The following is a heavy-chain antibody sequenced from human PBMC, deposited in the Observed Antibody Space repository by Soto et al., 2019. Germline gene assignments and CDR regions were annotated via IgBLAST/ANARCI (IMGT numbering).Heavy chain of an antibody. V-gene: IGHV3-30*03. J-gene: IGHJ4*02. CDR2: ISIRGGDE. CDR3: ARGTIVARQHLDY. Sequence: QVQLVESGGGVVQPEKSLRLSCAASGFTFSSYAMHWARQAPGKGLEWETVISIRGGDEYYAESVRGRFTISRDDSKNTLYLQMDSLRVEDTAVYYCARGTIVARQHLDYWGQGTLVTVSS. D-gene: IGHD6-6*01. CDR1: GFTFSSYA.